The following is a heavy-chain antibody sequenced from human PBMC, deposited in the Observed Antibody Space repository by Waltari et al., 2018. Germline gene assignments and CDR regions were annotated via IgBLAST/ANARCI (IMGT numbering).Heavy chain of an antibody. CDR3: ARRSGCTGGVCYWGY. V-gene: IGHV4-39*07. J-gene: IGHJ4*02. CDR2: IYYSGST. CDR1: GGSISSSSYY. Sequence: QLQLQESGPGLVKPSETLSLTCTVSGGSISSSSYYWGWIRPPPGKGLEWIGSIYYSGSTYYNPSLKSRVTISVDTSKNQFSLKLSSVTAADTAVYYCARRSGCTGGVCYWGYWGQGTLVTVSS. D-gene: IGHD2-8*02.